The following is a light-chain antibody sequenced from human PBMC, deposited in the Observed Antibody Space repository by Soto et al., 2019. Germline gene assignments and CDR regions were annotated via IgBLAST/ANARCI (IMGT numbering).Light chain of an antibody. CDR2: GIS. CDR3: QQYTQSLWT. V-gene: IGKV3-20*01. J-gene: IGKJ1*01. CDR1: QSVSASQ. Sequence: VLTQSPGTLSLSPGERATLSCRTSQSVSASQLAWYQQKPGQAPRLLIYGISKRAAGIPDRFTGSGSGTDFTLTIDGLEPEDFAVYYCQQYTQSLWTFGQGTKVDIK.